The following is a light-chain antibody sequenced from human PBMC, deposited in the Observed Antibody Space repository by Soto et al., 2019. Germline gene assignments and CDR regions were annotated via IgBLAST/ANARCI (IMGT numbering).Light chain of an antibody. CDR3: QQRYNWPPLT. Sequence: EVVLTQSPGTLSLSPGERATLSCRASQSVGIHLAWYQQKPGRAPRLLIYEASNRATGIPARFSGSGSGTDFVLTILSLEPADFAVYYCQQRYNWPPLTFGGGTKVEIK. J-gene: IGKJ4*01. V-gene: IGKV3-11*01. CDR1: QSVGIH. CDR2: EAS.